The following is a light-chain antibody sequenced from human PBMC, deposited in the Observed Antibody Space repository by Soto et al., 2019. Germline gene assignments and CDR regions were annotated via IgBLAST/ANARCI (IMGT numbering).Light chain of an antibody. V-gene: IGKV3-15*01. Sequence: EIVMTQSPATLSVSPGERATLSCRASQSVSSNLAWYQQKPGQAPRLLIYGASTRATGIPARFSGSGSGTEFTLTISKLQSEDFAVYYCQQYDNWPPMYTFAQGNKLEI. J-gene: IGKJ2*01. CDR2: GAS. CDR1: QSVSSN. CDR3: QQYDNWPPMYT.